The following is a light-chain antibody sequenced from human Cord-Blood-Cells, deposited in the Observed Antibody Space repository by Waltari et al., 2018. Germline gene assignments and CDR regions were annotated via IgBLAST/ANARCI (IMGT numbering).Light chain of an antibody. CDR1: NLGDKY. CDR3: QAWDSSTVV. J-gene: IGLJ2*01. Sequence: SYELTQPPSVSVSPGQTASITCSGANLGDKYACWYQQKPGQSPVLVINQVSKRPSGIPERFSGSNSGNTATLTISGTQAMDEADYYCQAWDSSTVVFGGGTKLTVL. V-gene: IGLV3-1*01. CDR2: QVS.